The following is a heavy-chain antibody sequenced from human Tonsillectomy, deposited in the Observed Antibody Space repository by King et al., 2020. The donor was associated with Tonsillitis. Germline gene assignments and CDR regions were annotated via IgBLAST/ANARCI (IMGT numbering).Heavy chain of an antibody. CDR3: AGDRGEADSSPNY. J-gene: IGHJ4*02. D-gene: IGHD3-22*01. CDR1: GGTFSSYA. V-gene: IGHV1-69*04. Sequence: QFQLVQSGAEVKKSGSSVKVSCKASGGTFSSYAISWVRQAPGQGLEWMGRIIPILGIANYAQKFQGRVTITADKSTSTAYMELSSLSAEDTAVYYCAGDRGEADSSPNYWGQGTLVTVSS. CDR2: IIPILGIA.